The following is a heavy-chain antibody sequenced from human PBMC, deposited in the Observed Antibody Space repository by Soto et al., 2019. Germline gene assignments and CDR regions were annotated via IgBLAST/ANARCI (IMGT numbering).Heavy chain of an antibody. J-gene: IGHJ4*02. D-gene: IGHD2-15*01. CDR1: GFTFTNYA. CDR3: AKGGVGSIPFDD. V-gene: IGHV3-30*18. Sequence: QVHLVESGGGVVQPGRSLTLSCAASGFTFTNYAMHWVRQAPGKGLEWVSIISFDGNFKYYGDSVKGRVTISRDDSKNTVSLQMNSLTPEDTALYYCAKGGVGSIPFDDWGQGTLVIVSS. CDR2: ISFDGNFK.